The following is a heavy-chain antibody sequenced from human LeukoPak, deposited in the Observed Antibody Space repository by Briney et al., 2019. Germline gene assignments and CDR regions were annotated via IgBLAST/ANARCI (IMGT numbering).Heavy chain of an antibody. CDR3: ARAPNTYYYDSSGY. Sequence: PGGSLRLSCAASGFTFNSYEMNWVRQAPGKGLEWVSYISSSGSTIYYADSVKGRFTISRDNAKNSLYLQMNSLRAEDTAVYYCARAPNTYYYDSSGYWGQGTLVTVSS. CDR2: ISSSGSTI. CDR1: GFTFNSYE. D-gene: IGHD3-22*01. V-gene: IGHV3-48*03. J-gene: IGHJ4*02.